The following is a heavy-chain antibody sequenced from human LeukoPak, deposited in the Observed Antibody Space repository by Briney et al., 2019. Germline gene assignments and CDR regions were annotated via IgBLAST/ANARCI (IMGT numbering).Heavy chain of an antibody. J-gene: IGHJ3*01. CDR1: GFTFSHYW. Sequence: GGSLRLSCAVSGFTFSHYWMSWVRQAPGKGLEWVANIKEDGTEKYYVDSVKGRFTIPRDNARNSLYLQMNSLRAEDTALYYCARDSGSCTGCAFDLWGQGTMVTLSS. CDR2: IKEDGTEK. CDR3: ARDSGSCTGCAFDL. D-gene: IGHD2-15*01. V-gene: IGHV3-7*01.